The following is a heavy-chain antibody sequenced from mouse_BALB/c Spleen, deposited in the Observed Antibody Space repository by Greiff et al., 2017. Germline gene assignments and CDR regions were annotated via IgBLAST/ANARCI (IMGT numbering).Heavy chain of an antibody. V-gene: IGHV5-6-4*01. CDR2: ITSGGTYT. J-gene: IGHJ3*01. D-gene: IGHD3-2*01. CDR1: GFTFSTYT. Sequence: DVQLVESGGGLVKPGGSLKLSCAASGFTFSTYTMSWVRQTPEKRLEWVATITSGGTYTYYPDSVKGRFTISRDNAKNTLFLQMSSLKSEDTAMYYCTRDSQTTRASPFAYWGQGTLVTVSA. CDR3: TRDSQTTRASPFAY.